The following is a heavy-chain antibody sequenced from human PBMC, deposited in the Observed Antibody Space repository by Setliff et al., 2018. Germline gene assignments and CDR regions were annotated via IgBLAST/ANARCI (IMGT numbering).Heavy chain of an antibody. D-gene: IGHD3-3*01. Sequence: ETLSLTCAVYGGSFSGYYWSWIRQPPGKGLEWIGEINHSGSTNYNPSLKSRVTISVDTSKNQFSLKLSSVTAADTAVYYCARSGYYDFWSGFLNDAFDIWGQGTMVTVSS. CDR2: INHSGST. J-gene: IGHJ3*02. CDR3: ARSGYYDFWSGFLNDAFDI. CDR1: GGSFSGYY. V-gene: IGHV4-34*01.